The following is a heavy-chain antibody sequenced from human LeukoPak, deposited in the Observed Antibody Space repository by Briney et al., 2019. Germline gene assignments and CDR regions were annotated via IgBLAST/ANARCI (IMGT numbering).Heavy chain of an antibody. D-gene: IGHD3-10*01. CDR3: ATYYYGSGSYSHDY. J-gene: IGHJ4*02. CDR2: ISGGGVST. Sequence: GGSLRLSCAASGFTFSSYAMSWVRQAPGKGLEWVSAISGGGVSTYYADSVKGRFTISRDNSINTLYLQMNSLRAEDTAVYYCATYYYGSGSYSHDYWGQGTLVTVSS. CDR1: GFTFSSYA. V-gene: IGHV3-23*01.